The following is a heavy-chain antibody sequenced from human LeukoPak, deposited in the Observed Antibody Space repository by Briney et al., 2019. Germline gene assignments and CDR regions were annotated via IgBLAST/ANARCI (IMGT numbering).Heavy chain of an antibody. V-gene: IGHV1-8*02. CDR3: AKARKATTSTDYSYFYYMDV. J-gene: IGHJ6*02. Sequence: ASVKVSFKSSGNGFPYFDVNWVRQASGQGLEWIGWVNPHSDNAGYGQRFQGRVTITTDISTATVYMELSSLISDDTAVYYCAKARKATTSTDYSYFYYMDVWGQGTTVTVSS. CDR1: GNGFPYFD. CDR2: VNPHSDNA. D-gene: IGHD4-11*01.